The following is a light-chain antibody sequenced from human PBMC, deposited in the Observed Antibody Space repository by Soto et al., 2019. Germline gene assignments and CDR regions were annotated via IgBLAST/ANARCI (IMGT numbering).Light chain of an antibody. V-gene: IGLV3-25*03. J-gene: IGLJ1*01. Sequence: SYELTQPPSVSLSPGQTARITCSGDALPQQYAYWYQQKPGQAPVVVIYKDTERPSGIPERFSGSSSGSTVTLTISRVQAEDEAYYYCQSTDSSATYKVFGTGTKLTVL. CDR2: KDT. CDR3: QSTDSSATYKV. CDR1: ALPQQY.